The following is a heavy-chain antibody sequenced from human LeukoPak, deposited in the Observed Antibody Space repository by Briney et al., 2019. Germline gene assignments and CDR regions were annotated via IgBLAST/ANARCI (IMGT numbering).Heavy chain of an antibody. CDR3: TRAVAGHPD. D-gene: IGHD6-19*01. CDR1: GVPFSNYY. CDR2: INHSGYT. V-gene: IGHV4-34*01. Sequence: PSETLSLTCAVSGVPFSNYYWSWVRQSPRQGLEWIGEINHSGYTNYNPSLKSRVTMSIDTSKNQVCLILTSVTAADAGVYYCTRAVAGHPDWGQGTLVTVSS. J-gene: IGHJ4*02.